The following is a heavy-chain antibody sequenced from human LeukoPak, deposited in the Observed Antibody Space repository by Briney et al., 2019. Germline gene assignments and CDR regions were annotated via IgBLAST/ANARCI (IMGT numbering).Heavy chain of an antibody. V-gene: IGHV1-8*03. J-gene: IGHJ6*03. CDR2: MNPNSGNT. CDR1: GGTFTSYD. D-gene: IGHD6-13*01. Sequence: GASVKVSCKASGGTFTSYDINWVRQATGQGLEWMGWMNPNSGNTGYAQKFQGRVTITRNTSISTAYMELSSLRSEDTAVYYCARDGSPRHYYYYMDVWGKGTTVTASS. CDR3: ARDGSPRHYYYYMDV.